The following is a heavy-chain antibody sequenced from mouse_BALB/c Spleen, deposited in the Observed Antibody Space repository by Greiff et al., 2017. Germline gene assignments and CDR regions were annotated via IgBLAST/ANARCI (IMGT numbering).Heavy chain of an antibody. D-gene: IGHD1-1*01. Sequence: EVKVIESGGGLVKPGGSLKLSCAASGFTFSDYYMYWVRQTPEKRLEWVATISDGGSYTYYPDSVKGRFNISRDNAKNNLYLQMSSLKSEDTAMYYCARANYYGSYFDYWGQGTTLTVSS. J-gene: IGHJ2*01. CDR3: ARANYYGSYFDY. CDR2: ISDGGSYT. CDR1: GFTFSDYY. V-gene: IGHV5-4*02.